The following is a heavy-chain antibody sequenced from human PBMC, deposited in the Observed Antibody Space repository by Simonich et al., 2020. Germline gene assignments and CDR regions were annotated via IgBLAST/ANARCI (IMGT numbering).Heavy chain of an antibody. Sequence: QVQLQESGPGLVKPSETLSLTCAVSGYSISSGYYWGWIRQPPGKGLEWIGSIYHTESTYYNPSLKSRATISVDTSKNQFSLKLSSVTAADTAVYYCARVGYSNYYYYGMDVWGQGTTVTVSS. D-gene: IGHD6-13*01. CDR1: GYSISSGYY. V-gene: IGHV4-38-2*01. CDR2: IYHTEST. J-gene: IGHJ6*02. CDR3: ARVGYSNYYYYGMDV.